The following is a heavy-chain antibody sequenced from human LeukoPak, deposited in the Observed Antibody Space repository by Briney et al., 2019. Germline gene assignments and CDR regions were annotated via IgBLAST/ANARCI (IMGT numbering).Heavy chain of an antibody. CDR1: GYTFTSYG. D-gene: IGHD1-26*01. J-gene: IGHJ4*02. Sequence: ASVKVSCKASGYTFTSYGIGWVRQAPGQGPEWMGWINPNSGGANYAQKFQGRVTMTRDTSISTAYMDLSRLTYDDTALYYCARDLGAYSGSLGYWGQGTLVTVSS. V-gene: IGHV1-2*02. CDR3: ARDLGAYSGSLGY. CDR2: INPNSGGA.